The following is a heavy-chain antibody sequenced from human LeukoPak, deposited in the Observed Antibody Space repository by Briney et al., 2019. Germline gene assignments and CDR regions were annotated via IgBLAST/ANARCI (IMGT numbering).Heavy chain of an antibody. CDR2: ISAYNGNT. CDR3: ASCHCTNGVCYGECEYFQH. Sequence: ASVEVSCKASGYTFTSYGISWVRQAPGQGLEWMGWISAYNGNTNYAQKLQGRLTLTTDTSTSTAYMELRGLRSDDTAVYYCASCHCTNGVCYGECEYFQHWGQGTLVTVSS. CDR1: GYTFTSYG. V-gene: IGHV1-18*01. D-gene: IGHD2-8*01. J-gene: IGHJ1*01.